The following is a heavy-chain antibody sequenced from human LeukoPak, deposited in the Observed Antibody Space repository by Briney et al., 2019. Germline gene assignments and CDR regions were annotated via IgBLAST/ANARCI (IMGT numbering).Heavy chain of an antibody. CDR2: IIPILGIA. Sequence: GASVKVSCKASGHTFTRYGISWVRQAPGQGLEWMGRIIPILGIANYAQKFQGRVTITADKSTSTAYMELSSLRSEDTAVYYCARDRASGSYYPEYFQHWGQGTLVTVSS. D-gene: IGHD1-26*01. CDR3: ARDRASGSYYPEYFQH. J-gene: IGHJ1*01. V-gene: IGHV1-69*04. CDR1: GHTFTRYG.